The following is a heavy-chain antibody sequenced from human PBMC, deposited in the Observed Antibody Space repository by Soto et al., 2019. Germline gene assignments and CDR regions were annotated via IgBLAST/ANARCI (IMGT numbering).Heavy chain of an antibody. CDR3: GRVDPRGVAVVRDY. D-gene: IGHD3-10*01. CDR1: GNTLARHG. CDR2: ISGFNGQT. Sequence: SVKVSCKASGNTLARHGFSWVRQAPGQGLEWMGWISGFNGQTNYALKFQGRVTLTTNTSTSTAYMELRSLRSDDTAVYFCGRVDPRGVAVVRDYWGQGTLVTVSS. V-gene: IGHV1-18*01. J-gene: IGHJ4*02.